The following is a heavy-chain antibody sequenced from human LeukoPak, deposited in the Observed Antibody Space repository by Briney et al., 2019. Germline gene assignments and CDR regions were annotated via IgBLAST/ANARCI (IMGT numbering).Heavy chain of an antibody. Sequence: TSETLSLTCTVSGGSISSYYWSWIRQPPGKGLEWIGYIYYSGSTNYNPSLKSRVTISVDTSKNQFSLKLSSVTAADTAVYYCARADPSTVTHDWGQGTMVTVSS. D-gene: IGHD4-17*01. CDR2: IYYSGST. V-gene: IGHV4-59*01. J-gene: IGHJ3*01. CDR1: GGSISSYY. CDR3: ARADPSTVTHD.